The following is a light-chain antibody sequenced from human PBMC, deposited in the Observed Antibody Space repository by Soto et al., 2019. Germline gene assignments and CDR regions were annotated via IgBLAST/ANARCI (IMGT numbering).Light chain of an antibody. CDR1: QTISSW. V-gene: IGKV1-5*03. J-gene: IGKJ1*01. Sequence: DIQMTQSPSTLSGSVGGRVTITCRASQTISSWLAWYQQKPGKAPKLLIYKASTLKSGVPSRFSGSGSGTEFTLTISSLQPDDFATYYCQHYNSYSEAFGQGTTV. CDR2: KAS. CDR3: QHYNSYSEA.